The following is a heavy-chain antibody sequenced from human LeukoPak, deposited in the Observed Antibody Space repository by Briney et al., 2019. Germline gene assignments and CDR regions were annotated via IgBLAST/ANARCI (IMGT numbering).Heavy chain of an antibody. Sequence: GASVNVSYKASVYTFTSYGISWVRQAPGQGLEWMGWISAYNGNTNYAQKLQGRVTMTTDTSTSTAYMELRSLRSDDTAVYYCARATYYYDSSGYYHPGYFDYWGQGTLVTVSS. CDR3: ARATYYYDSSGYYHPGYFDY. V-gene: IGHV1-18*01. J-gene: IGHJ4*02. D-gene: IGHD3-22*01. CDR2: ISAYNGNT. CDR1: VYTFTSYG.